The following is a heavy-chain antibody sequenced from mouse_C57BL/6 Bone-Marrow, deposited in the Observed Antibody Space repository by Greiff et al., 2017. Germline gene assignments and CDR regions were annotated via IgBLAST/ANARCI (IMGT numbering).Heavy chain of an antibody. Sequence: EVQVVESGGDLVKPGGSLKLSCAASGFTFSSYGMSWVRQTPDKRLEWVATISSGGSYTYYPESVKGRFTLSRDKAKNTLYLRMSILKSEDTDMYYCARRYYYGSDYWGQGTTLTVSS. J-gene: IGHJ2*01. CDR2: ISSGGSYT. CDR3: ARRYYYGSDY. V-gene: IGHV5-6*01. D-gene: IGHD1-1*01. CDR1: GFTFSSYG.